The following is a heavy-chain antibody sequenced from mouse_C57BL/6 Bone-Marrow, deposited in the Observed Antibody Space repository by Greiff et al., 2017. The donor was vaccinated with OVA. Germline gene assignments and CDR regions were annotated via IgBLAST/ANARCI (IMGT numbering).Heavy chain of an antibody. D-gene: IGHD1-1*01. CDR1: GYTFTSYW. CDR2: IHPNSGST. J-gene: IGHJ3*01. CDR3: ARRDYYGSSYAFAY. Sequence: VKLQQPGAELVKPGASVKLSCKASGYTFTSYWMHWVKQRPGQGLEWIGMIHPNSGSTNYNEKFKSKATLTVDKSSSTAYMQLSSLTSEDSAVYYCARRDYYGSSYAFAYWGQGTLVTVSA. V-gene: IGHV1-64*01.